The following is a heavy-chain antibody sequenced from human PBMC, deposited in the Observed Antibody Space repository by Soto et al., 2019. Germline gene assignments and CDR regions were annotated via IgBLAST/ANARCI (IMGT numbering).Heavy chain of an antibody. CDR1: GFTFSSYG. CDR3: AKLYHRNLRSSWDVEDGMDV. CDR2: ISYDGSNK. V-gene: IGHV3-30*18. J-gene: IGHJ6*02. Sequence: QVQLVESGGGVVQPGRSLRLSCAASGFTFSSYGMHWVRQAPGKGLEWVAGISYDGSNKYYADSVKGRFTISRDNSKNTLYLQMNSLRAEDTAVYYCAKLYHRNLRSSWDVEDGMDVWGQGTTVTVSS. D-gene: IGHD6-13*01.